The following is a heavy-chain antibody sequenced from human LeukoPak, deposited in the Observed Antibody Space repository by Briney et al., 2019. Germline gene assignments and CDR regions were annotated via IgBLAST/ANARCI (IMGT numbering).Heavy chain of an antibody. D-gene: IGHD2-2*01. CDR3: ARVHYQEPNNWFGP. CDR2: MKPNSGNT. Sequence: ASVKVSCKASGYTFSSYDINWVRQATGQGLEWMGWMKPNSGNTGFAQKFKGRLTMTRDTSIGTAYMELSSLKPEDTAVYYCARVHYQEPNNWFGPWGQGTQVTVSS. CDR1: GYTFSSYD. J-gene: IGHJ5*02. V-gene: IGHV1-8*02.